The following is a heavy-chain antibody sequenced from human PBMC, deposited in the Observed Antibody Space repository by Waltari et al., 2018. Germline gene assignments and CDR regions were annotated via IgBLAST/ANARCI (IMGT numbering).Heavy chain of an antibody. CDR1: GGTFSSYA. CDR3: ARGSAPIVVVVAATQYYFDY. J-gene: IGHJ4*02. D-gene: IGHD2-15*01. Sequence: QVQLVQSGAEVKKPGSSVKVSCKASGGTFSSYAISWVRQAPGQGLEWMGGIIPIFGTANYAQKFQGRVTITADESTSTAYMELSSLRSEDTAVYYCARGSAPIVVVVAATQYYFDYWGQGTLVTVSS. CDR2: IIPIFGTA. V-gene: IGHV1-69*13.